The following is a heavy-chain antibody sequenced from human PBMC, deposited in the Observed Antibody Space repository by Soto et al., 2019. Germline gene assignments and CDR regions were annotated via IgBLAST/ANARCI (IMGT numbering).Heavy chain of an antibody. Sequence: VASVKVSCKASGYTFTSYGISWVRQAPGQGLEWMGWISAYNGNTNYAQKLQGRVTMTTDTSTSTAYMELRSLRSDDTAVYYCARVTYYYDSSGYSPLFDYWGQGTLVTVSS. D-gene: IGHD3-22*01. CDR1: GYTFTSYG. J-gene: IGHJ4*02. V-gene: IGHV1-18*04. CDR3: ARVTYYYDSSGYSPLFDY. CDR2: ISAYNGNT.